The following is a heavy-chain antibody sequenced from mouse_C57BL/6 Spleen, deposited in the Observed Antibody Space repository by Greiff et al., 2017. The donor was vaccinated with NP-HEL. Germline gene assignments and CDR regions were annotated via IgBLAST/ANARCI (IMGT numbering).Heavy chain of an antibody. CDR3: ARAPPGTVVATEYAMDY. V-gene: IGHV14-2*01. CDR1: GFNIKDYY. CDR2: IDPEDGET. J-gene: IGHJ4*01. D-gene: IGHD1-1*01. Sequence: VQLKQSGAELVKLGASVKLSCTASGFNIKDYYMHWVKQRTEQGLEWIGRIDPEDGETKYAPKFQGKATITADTSSNTAYLQLSSLTSEDTAVYYCARAPPGTVVATEYAMDYWGQGTSVTVSS.